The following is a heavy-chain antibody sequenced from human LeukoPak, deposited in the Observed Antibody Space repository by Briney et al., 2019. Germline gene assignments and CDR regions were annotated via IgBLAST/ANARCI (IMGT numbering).Heavy chain of an antibody. Sequence: GGSLRLSCAASGFTFSSYAMGWVRQAPGKGLEWVSGISGSGNTTYYADSVKGRFTISRDNSKNTLYLQMNSLRANDTAVYYCATGAGSSWYFYYWGQGIPVTVSS. CDR2: ISGSGNTT. CDR3: ATGAGSSWYFYY. CDR1: GFTFSSYA. D-gene: IGHD6-13*01. J-gene: IGHJ4*02. V-gene: IGHV3-23*01.